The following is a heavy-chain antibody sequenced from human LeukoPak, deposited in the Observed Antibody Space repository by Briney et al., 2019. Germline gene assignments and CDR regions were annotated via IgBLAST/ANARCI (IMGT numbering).Heavy chain of an antibody. CDR1: GFTVSSNY. CDR2: IYSGGST. D-gene: IGHD2-21*01. Sequence: GGSLRLSCAASGFTVSSNYMSWVRQAPGKGLEWVSVIYSGGSTYYADSVKGRFTISRDNAKNSLYLQMNSLRAEDTAVYYCARTVTQIVVVASGAFDIWGQGTMVTVSS. J-gene: IGHJ3*02. CDR3: ARTVTQIVVVASGAFDI. V-gene: IGHV3-66*01.